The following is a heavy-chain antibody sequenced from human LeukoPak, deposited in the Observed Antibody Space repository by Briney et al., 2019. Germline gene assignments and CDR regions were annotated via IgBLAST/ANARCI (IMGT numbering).Heavy chain of an antibody. Sequence: GGSLRLPCAASGFTFSSYWMHWVRQAPGKGLVWVSRINSDGSSTSYADSVKGRFTISRDNSKNTLYLQMNSLRAEDTAVYYCAKDDGSVVVPLSVDYWGQGTLVTVSS. D-gene: IGHD2-2*01. CDR3: AKDDGSVVVPLSVDY. CDR1: GFTFSSYW. J-gene: IGHJ4*02. V-gene: IGHV3-74*01. CDR2: INSDGSST.